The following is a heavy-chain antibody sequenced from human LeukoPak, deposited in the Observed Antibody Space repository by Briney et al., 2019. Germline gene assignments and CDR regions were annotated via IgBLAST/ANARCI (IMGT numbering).Heavy chain of an antibody. J-gene: IGHJ4*02. Sequence: GGSLRLSCAASGFTFSSYWMSWVRQAPGKGLEWVANIKQDGSEKYYVDSVKGRFTISRDNAKNSLYLQMNSLRAEDTAVYYCARDSGAAASTVFDYWGQGTLVTVSS. CDR1: GFTFSSYW. V-gene: IGHV3-7*01. D-gene: IGHD6-13*01. CDR2: IKQDGSEK. CDR3: ARDSGAAASTVFDY.